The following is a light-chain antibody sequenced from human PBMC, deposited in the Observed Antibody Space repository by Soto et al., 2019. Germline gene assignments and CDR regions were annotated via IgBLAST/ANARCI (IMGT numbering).Light chain of an antibody. CDR3: CSYAGSYSS. CDR1: SSDVGGYNY. V-gene: IGLV2-11*01. Sequence: QSALTQPRSVSGFPGQSVTISCTGTSSDVGGYNYVSWYQQHPGKAPKLMIYDVSKRPSGVPDRFSGSKSGNTASLTISGLQAEDEADYYCCSYAGSYSSFGTGTKLTVL. CDR2: DVS. J-gene: IGLJ1*01.